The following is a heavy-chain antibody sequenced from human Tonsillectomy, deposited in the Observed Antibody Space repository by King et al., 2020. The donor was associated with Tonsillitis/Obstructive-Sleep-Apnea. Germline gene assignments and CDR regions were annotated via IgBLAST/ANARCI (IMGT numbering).Heavy chain of an antibody. CDR2: IYSSGST. CDR1: GFAVGSNI. Sequence: VQLVESGGGLVQAGWSLRLSGSASGFAVGSNIMIWVRDAPGQGLAWVSVIYSSGSTYYADSVNGTVTISRDNSKNTMYLQMNSLRAEDTAVYYCASTDLDAFDIWGQGTMVTVSS. V-gene: IGHV3-66*01. CDR3: ASTDLDAFDI. J-gene: IGHJ3*02.